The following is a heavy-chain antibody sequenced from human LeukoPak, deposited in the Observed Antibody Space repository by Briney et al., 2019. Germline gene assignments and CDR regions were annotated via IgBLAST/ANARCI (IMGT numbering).Heavy chain of an antibody. Sequence: GGSLRLSCAASGFTFTSYAINWVRHAPGKGLEWVSGISGSGGSTYYADSVKGRFTISRDNSKNTLYLQMNSLRAEDTAVYYCAEDHMSYDSSGYYYYFDYWGQGTLVTVSS. D-gene: IGHD3-22*01. V-gene: IGHV3-23*01. J-gene: IGHJ4*02. CDR2: ISGSGGST. CDR3: AEDHMSYDSSGYYYYFDY. CDR1: GFTFTSYA.